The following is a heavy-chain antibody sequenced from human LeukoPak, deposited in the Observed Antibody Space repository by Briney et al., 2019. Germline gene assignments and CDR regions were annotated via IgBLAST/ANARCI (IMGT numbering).Heavy chain of an antibody. Sequence: GGSLRLSCAASGFTFSSYSMNWVRQAPGKGLEWVSSISSSSSYIYYADSVKGRFTISRDNAKNSLYLQMNSLRAGDTAVYYCARDIAAFYFDYWGQGTLVTVSS. V-gene: IGHV3-21*01. CDR3: ARDIAAFYFDY. CDR1: GFTFSSYS. J-gene: IGHJ4*02. D-gene: IGHD6-13*01. CDR2: ISSSSSYI.